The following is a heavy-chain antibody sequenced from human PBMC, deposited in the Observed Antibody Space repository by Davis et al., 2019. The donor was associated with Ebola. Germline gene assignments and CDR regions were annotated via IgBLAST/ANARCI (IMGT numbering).Heavy chain of an antibody. CDR2: IIPILGIA. J-gene: IGHJ6*04. V-gene: IGHV1-69*04. Sequence: SVKVSCKASGGTFSSYTISWVRQAPGQGLEWMGRIIPILGIANYAQKFQGRVTITADKSTSTAYMELSSLRSEDTAVYYCARETYSVAARPRDYYYYYGMDVWGKGTTVTVSS. D-gene: IGHD6-6*01. CDR1: GGTFSSYT. CDR3: ARETYSVAARPRDYYYYYGMDV.